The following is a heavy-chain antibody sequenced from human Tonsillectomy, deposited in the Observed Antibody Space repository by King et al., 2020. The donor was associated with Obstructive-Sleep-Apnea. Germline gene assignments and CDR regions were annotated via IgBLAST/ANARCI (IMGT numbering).Heavy chain of an antibody. Sequence: VQLVESGAEVKKPGASVKVSCKASGYTFTGYYIHWVRQAPGQGLEWMGCINPNSGGTIYAQKFKGRVTMTRDTSISTAYMGLSRLRFDDTAVDYCARVGRGCYFRFDYWGQGTLVTVSS. V-gene: IGHV1-2*02. CDR2: INPNSGGT. CDR3: ARVGRGCYFRFDY. D-gene: IGHD1-26*01. J-gene: IGHJ4*02. CDR1: GYTFTGYY.